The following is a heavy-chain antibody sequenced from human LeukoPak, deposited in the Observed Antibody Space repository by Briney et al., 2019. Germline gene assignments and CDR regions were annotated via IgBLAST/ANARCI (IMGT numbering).Heavy chain of an antibody. CDR3: ARDGDRFGELLSTQFNWFDP. J-gene: IGHJ5*02. CDR1: GFIFDDYG. D-gene: IGHD3-10*01. V-gene: IGHV3-20*04. CDR2: INWNGGST. Sequence: PGGSLRLSCAASGFIFDDYGMGWVRQAPGKGLEWVSGINWNGGSTGYAGSVKGRFTISIDNAKNSLYLQMNSLRAEDTALYYCARDGDRFGELLSTQFNWFDPWGQGTLVIVSS.